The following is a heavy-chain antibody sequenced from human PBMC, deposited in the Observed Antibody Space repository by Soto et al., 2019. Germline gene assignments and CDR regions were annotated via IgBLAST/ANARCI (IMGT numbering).Heavy chain of an antibody. V-gene: IGHV3-23*01. Sequence: GGSLRLSCAASGFTFSSYAMSWVRQAPGKGLEWVSAISGSGGSTYYADSVKGRFTISRDNSKNTLYLQMNSLRAEDTAVYYCASPQKRGYFDWLLLYYWGQGTLVTVSS. D-gene: IGHD3-9*01. CDR3: ASPQKRGYFDWLLLYY. CDR1: GFTFSSYA. CDR2: ISGSGGST. J-gene: IGHJ4*02.